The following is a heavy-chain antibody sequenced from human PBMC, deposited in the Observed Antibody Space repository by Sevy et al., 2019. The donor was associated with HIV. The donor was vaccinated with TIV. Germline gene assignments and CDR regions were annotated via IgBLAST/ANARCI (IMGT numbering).Heavy chain of an antibody. Sequence: GGSLRLSCTASGYTFPAFSFNWVRQAPGKGLEWLSYISTGTYHIYYADSAKGRFTISRDDAKNLVYLEMKSLRDQDTALYYCVRRGVDAYNVYFDLWGQGTLVTVSS. CDR3: VRRGVDAYNVYFDL. D-gene: IGHD3-10*01. J-gene: IGHJ4*02. V-gene: IGHV3-21*05. CDR1: GYTFPAFS. CDR2: ISTGTYHI.